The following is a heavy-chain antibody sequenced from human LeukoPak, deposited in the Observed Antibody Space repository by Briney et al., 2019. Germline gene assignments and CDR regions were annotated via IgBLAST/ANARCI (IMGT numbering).Heavy chain of an antibody. CDR2: IGSSSSYI. CDR1: GFTFSSYI. Sequence: GGSLRLSCAASGFTFSSYIMNWVRQAPGKGLEWVSSIGSSSSYIYYADSVKGRFTISRDNAKNSLHLQMNSLRAEDTAVYYCAASTKHTAMVDYWGQGTLVTVSS. D-gene: IGHD5-18*01. J-gene: IGHJ4*02. V-gene: IGHV3-21*01. CDR3: AASTKHTAMVDY.